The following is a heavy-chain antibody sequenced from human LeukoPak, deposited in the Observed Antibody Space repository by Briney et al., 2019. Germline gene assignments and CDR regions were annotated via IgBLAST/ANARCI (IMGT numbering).Heavy chain of an antibody. V-gene: IGHV3-53*01. CDR2: IYSGGST. J-gene: IGHJ4*02. D-gene: IGHD2-2*01. CDR3: ARDRCTTTSCYGGFDY. CDR1: GFTFSSYA. Sequence: GGSLRLSCAASGFTFSSYAMSWVRQAPGKGLEWVSVIYSGGSTYYADSVKGRFTISRDNSKNTLYLQMNSLRAEDTAVYYCARDRCTTTSCYGGFDYWGQGTLVTVSS.